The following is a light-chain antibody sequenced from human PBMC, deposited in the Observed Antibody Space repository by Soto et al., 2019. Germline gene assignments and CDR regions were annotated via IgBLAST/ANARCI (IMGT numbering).Light chain of an antibody. J-gene: IGLJ1*01. Sequence: QSVMTQAPSVSGAPGQRVTISCTGSSSNIGAGYDVHWYQQLPGTAPKLLIYGNSNRPSGVPDRFSGSKSGTSASLAITGLQAEDEADYYCQSYDIRLSGSVFGTGTKLTVL. CDR3: QSYDIRLSGSV. CDR1: SSNIGAGYD. V-gene: IGLV1-40*01. CDR2: GNS.